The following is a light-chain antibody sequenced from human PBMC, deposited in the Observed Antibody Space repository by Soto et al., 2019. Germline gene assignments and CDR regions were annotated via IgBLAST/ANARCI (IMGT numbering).Light chain of an antibody. CDR3: QQFNSYPFT. CDR1: QSISSW. CDR2: DAS. J-gene: IGKJ5*01. V-gene: IGKV1-5*01. Sequence: DIQMTQSPSSLSASGGGRVATTCRASQSISSWLAWYQQKPGKAPKLLIYDASSLESGVPSRFSGSGSGTEFTLTISSLQPDDFATYYCQQFNSYPFTFGQGTRLEIK.